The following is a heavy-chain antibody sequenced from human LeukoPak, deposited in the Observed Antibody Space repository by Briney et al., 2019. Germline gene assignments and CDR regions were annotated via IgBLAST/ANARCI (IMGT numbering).Heavy chain of an antibody. CDR2: IYHSGSS. CDR1: GGSISSGGYY. Sequence: SETLSLTCTVSGGSISSGGYYWSWLRQPPGKGLEWIGYIYHSGSSSYSPSLKSRVTISVDRSRNQFSLKLSSVTAADTAVYYCARLKSGYYYDSGASDYWGQGTLVTVSS. J-gene: IGHJ4*02. CDR3: ARLKSGYYYDSGASDY. V-gene: IGHV4-30-2*01. D-gene: IGHD3-22*01.